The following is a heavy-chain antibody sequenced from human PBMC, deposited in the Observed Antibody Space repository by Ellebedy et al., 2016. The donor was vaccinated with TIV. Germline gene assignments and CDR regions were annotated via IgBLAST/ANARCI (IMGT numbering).Heavy chain of an antibody. D-gene: IGHD6-19*01. CDR3: AADSAVAGTDRFDS. CDR1: GFNFRFYV. Sequence: GGSLRLXCAVSGFNFRFYVVSWVRQAPGKGLEWVASVSGSGESTDYADSVEGRFTISRDNSKNTVYLQMNSLIAEDTAVYYCAADSAVAGTDRFDSWGQGTLVTVSS. J-gene: IGHJ4*02. CDR2: VSGSGEST. V-gene: IGHV3-23*01.